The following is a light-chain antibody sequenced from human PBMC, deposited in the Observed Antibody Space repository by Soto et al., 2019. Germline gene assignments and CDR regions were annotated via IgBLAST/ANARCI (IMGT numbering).Light chain of an antibody. Sequence: AIQMTQSPSSLSASVGDRVTITCRASQDIGSELGWYQQRPGKAPKALIYGASNLQGGVPSRFSGSGFGTDFTLTISSLQPEDFATYYCLQDRNYPQTFGQGTKVESK. V-gene: IGKV1-6*01. CDR2: GAS. J-gene: IGKJ1*01. CDR1: QDIGSE. CDR3: LQDRNYPQT.